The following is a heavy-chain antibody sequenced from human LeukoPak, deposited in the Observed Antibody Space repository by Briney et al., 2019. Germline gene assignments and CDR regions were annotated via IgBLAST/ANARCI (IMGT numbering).Heavy chain of an antibody. Sequence: SETLSLTCAVYGGSFSGYYWSWIRQPPGKGLEWIGYIYYSGSTNYNPSLKSRVTISVDTSKNQFSLKLSSVTAADTAVYYCARGKRYSSSSAWFDPWGQGTLVTVSS. D-gene: IGHD6-6*01. CDR2: IYYSGST. CDR1: GGSFSGYY. CDR3: ARGKRYSSSSAWFDP. J-gene: IGHJ5*02. V-gene: IGHV4-59*01.